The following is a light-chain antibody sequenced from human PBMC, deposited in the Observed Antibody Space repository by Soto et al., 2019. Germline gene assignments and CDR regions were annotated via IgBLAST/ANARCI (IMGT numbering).Light chain of an antibody. CDR2: KAS. CDR1: QSISSW. Sequence: DIQMTQSPSTLSASVGDRVTITCRASQSISSWLAWYQQKPGKAPKLLMYKASSLESGVPSRFSGSGSGTEFTLTISSLQPDDLATYYCQHYRTFGQGTKVEIK. V-gene: IGKV1-5*03. J-gene: IGKJ1*01. CDR3: QHYRT.